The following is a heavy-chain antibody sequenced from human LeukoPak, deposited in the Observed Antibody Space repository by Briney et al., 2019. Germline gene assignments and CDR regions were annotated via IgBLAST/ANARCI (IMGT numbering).Heavy chain of an antibody. J-gene: IGHJ4*02. V-gene: IGHV3-23*01. CDR1: GFPFDTYA. D-gene: IGHD2/OR15-2a*01. CDR3: SNSPPTYGDLDY. CDR2: ISESGEKT. Sequence: GGSLRLSCAASGFPFDTYAMSWVRQAPGRGLEWVSAISESGEKTYYADSVEGRFTISRDNSKNTLSLQMNSLRVDDTAVYYCSNSPPTYGDLDYWGQGTLVTVSS.